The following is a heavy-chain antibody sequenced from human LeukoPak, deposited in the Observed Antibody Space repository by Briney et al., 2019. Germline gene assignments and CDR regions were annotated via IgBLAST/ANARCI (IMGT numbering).Heavy chain of an antibody. V-gene: IGHV3-30*04. Sequence: GGSLRLSCAASGFTFSSYAMHWVRQAPGKGLEWVAVISYDGSNKYYADSVKGRFTISRDNSKNTLYLQMNSLRAEDAAVYYCAKAVPLIVVVINYFDYWGQGTLVTVSS. J-gene: IGHJ4*02. D-gene: IGHD3-22*01. CDR1: GFTFSSYA. CDR2: ISYDGSNK. CDR3: AKAVPLIVVVINYFDY.